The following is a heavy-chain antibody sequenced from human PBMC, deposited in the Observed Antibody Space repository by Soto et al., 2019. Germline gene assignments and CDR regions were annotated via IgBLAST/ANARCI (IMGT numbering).Heavy chain of an antibody. V-gene: IGHV3-11*06. Sequence: GGSLRLSCAASGFTFSDYYMSWIRQAPGKGLEWVSYISSSSSYTNYADSVKGRFTISRDNAKNSLYLQMNSLRAEDTAVYYCARDLGVVPAETYGMDVWGQGTTVTVSS. D-gene: IGHD2-2*01. J-gene: IGHJ6*02. CDR1: GFTFSDYY. CDR2: ISSSSSYT. CDR3: ARDLGVVPAETYGMDV.